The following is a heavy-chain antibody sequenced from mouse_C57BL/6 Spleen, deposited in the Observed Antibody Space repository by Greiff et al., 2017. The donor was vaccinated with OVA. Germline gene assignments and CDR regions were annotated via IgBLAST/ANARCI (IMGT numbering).Heavy chain of an antibody. J-gene: IGHJ3*01. Sequence: EVKLMESGGGLVKPGGSLKLSCAASGFTFSSYGMSWVRQTPDKRLEWVATISSGGSYTYYPDSVKGRFTISRDNAKNTLYLQMSSLKSEDTAMYYCARHPGYDYSWFAYWGQGTLVTVSA. CDR1: GFTFSSYG. CDR3: ARHPGYDYSWFAY. CDR2: ISSGGSYT. V-gene: IGHV5-6*03. D-gene: IGHD2-4*01.